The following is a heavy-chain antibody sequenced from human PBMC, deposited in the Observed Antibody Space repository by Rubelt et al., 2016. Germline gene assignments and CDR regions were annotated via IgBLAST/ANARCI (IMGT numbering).Heavy chain of an antibody. CDR1: GFTFSSYA. Sequence: EVQLLESGGGLVQPGGSLRLSCAASGFTFSSYAMSWVRQAPGTGLEWVAGINQDGSEKAYVGSVKGRFTISRDNAKNSVYLQMDNLKVEDTALYYCSKWSRDFDNSWGQGTQVTVSS. CDR3: SKWSRDFDNS. CDR2: INQDGSEK. J-gene: IGHJ4*02. V-gene: IGHV3-7*02. D-gene: IGHD3-3*01.